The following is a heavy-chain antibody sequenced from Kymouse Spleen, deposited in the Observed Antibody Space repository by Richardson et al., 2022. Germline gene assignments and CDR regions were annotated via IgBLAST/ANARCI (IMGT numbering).Heavy chain of an antibody. CDR3: ARGGRNYYYYGMDV. CDR2: INHSGST. Sequence: QVQLQQWGAGLLKPSETLSLTCAVYGGSFSGYYWSWIRQPPGKGLEWIGEINHSGSTNYNPSLKSRVTISVDTSKNQFSLKLSSVTAADTAVYYCARGGRNYYYYGMDVWGQGTTVTVSS. V-gene: IGHV4-34*01. CDR1: GGSFSGYY. D-gene: IGHD1-14*01. J-gene: IGHJ6*02.